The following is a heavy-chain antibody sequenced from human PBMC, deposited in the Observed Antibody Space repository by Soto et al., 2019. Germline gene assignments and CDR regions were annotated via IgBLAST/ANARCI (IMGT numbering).Heavy chain of an antibody. V-gene: IGHV4-59*01. Sequence: SGTLSLTCXVSGDSTSGYYWKWIRQPPGKGLEWIGNIYYSGSTNYNPSLKSRVTISVDTSKNQFSLKLSSVTAADTAVYYCGRGDYYDYLDVWGKGTTVTAP. CDR2: IYYSGST. J-gene: IGHJ6*03. CDR1: GDSTSGYY. CDR3: GRGDYYDYLDV.